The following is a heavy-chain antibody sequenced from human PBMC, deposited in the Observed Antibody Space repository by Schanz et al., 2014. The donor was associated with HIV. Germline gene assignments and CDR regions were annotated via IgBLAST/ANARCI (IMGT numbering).Heavy chain of an antibody. D-gene: IGHD1-26*01. CDR1: GFSFDDYA. J-gene: IGHJ6*02. CDR3: AKGGYTGHYYYGMDV. Sequence: VQLVESGGGLVQPGRSLRLSCAASGFSFDDYAMHWVRQAPGKGLEWVALIWYDGSSKYYADSVKGRFTISRDNSKNTLYLQMNSLRVEDTAVYYCAKGGYTGHYYYGMDVWGQGTTVTVSS. CDR2: IWYDGSSK. V-gene: IGHV3-33*08.